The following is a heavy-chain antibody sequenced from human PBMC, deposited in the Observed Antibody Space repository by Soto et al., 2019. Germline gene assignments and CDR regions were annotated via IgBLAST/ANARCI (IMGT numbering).Heavy chain of an antibody. Sequence: GASVKVSCKASGYTFTNYGVSWVRQAPGQGLEWMGWISTYNGNTNYAQKLQGRVTVTTDTSTSTAYMELRSLRSDDTAVYYCARVTAVPGFEFDYWGQGTMVTVSS. D-gene: IGHD6-13*01. CDR1: GYTFTNYG. CDR2: ISTYNGNT. J-gene: IGHJ4*02. V-gene: IGHV1-18*04. CDR3: ARVTAVPGFEFDY.